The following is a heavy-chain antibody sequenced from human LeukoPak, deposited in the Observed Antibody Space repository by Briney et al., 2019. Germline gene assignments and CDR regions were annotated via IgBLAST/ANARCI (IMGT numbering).Heavy chain of an antibody. J-gene: IGHJ4*02. CDR2: INSDGSST. CDR3: ASNSRLRGNYFDY. V-gene: IGHV3-74*01. CDR1: GFTFSSYA. D-gene: IGHD4-17*01. Sequence: GGSLRLSCAASGFTFSSYAMSWVRQAPGKGLVWVSRINSDGSSTSYADSVKGRFTISRDNAKNTLYLQMNSLRAEDTAVYYCASNSRLRGNYFDYWGQGTLVTVSS.